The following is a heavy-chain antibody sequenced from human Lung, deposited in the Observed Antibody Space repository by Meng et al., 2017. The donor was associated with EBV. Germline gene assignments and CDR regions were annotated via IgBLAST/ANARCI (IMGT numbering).Heavy chain of an antibody. CDR2: IYYSGST. D-gene: IGHD6-19*01. CDR1: GGSVDIGAYY. CDR3: ARLRLVWMFDY. J-gene: IGHJ4*02. Sequence: QESLQASGPGLGQSSGPLSLTCPGSGGSVDIGAYYWSWIRQRPGKGLEWIGSIYYSGSTYYTPSLKSRATLSVDTSKNQFSLKLNSVTAADTAVYYCARLRLVWMFDYWGQGALVTVSS. V-gene: IGHV4-31*03.